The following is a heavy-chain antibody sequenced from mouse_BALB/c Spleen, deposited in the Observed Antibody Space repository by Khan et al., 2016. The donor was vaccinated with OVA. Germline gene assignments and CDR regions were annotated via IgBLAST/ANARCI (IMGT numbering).Heavy chain of an antibody. CDR1: GFTFTDYY. CDR3: AKGGYYGNSLFDY. D-gene: IGHD1-1*01. Sequence: QVQLQQPGPELVKPGASVKISCKASGFTFTDYYINWVKQKPGQGLEWIGWIYPGSGNTKYNEKFKGMATLTVDTSSSTAYMQLSRLTSEDTAVYFCAKGGYYGNSLFDYWGQGTTLTVSS. V-gene: IGHV1-84*02. J-gene: IGHJ2*01. CDR2: IYPGSGNT.